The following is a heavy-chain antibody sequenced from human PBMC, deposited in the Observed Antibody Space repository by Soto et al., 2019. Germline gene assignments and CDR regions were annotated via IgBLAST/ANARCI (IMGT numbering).Heavy chain of an antibody. Sequence: QVQLVQSGAEVKQPGSSVKVSCKASGGTFSSYAISWVRQAPGQGLEWMGGIIPIFGTANYAQKFQGRVTITADESTSTAYMELSSLRSEDTAVYYCAGGYYYDSSGYVYWYFDLWGRGTLVTVSS. CDR3: AGGYYYDSSGYVYWYFDL. CDR1: GGTFSSYA. V-gene: IGHV1-69*01. D-gene: IGHD3-22*01. CDR2: IIPIFGTA. J-gene: IGHJ2*01.